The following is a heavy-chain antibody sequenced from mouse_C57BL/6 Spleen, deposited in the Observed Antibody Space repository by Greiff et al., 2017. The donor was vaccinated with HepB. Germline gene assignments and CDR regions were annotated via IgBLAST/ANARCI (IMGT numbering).Heavy chain of an antibody. Sequence: EVQLQQSGPELVKPGASVKMSCKASGYTFTDYNMHWVKQSHGKSLEWIGYINPNNGGTSYNQKFKGKATLTVNKSSSTAYMELRSLTSEESAVYYCARSLYGSSYDYAMDYWGQGTSVTVSS. D-gene: IGHD1-1*01. CDR3: ARSLYGSSYDYAMDY. CDR2: INPNNGGT. CDR1: GYTFTDYN. J-gene: IGHJ4*01. V-gene: IGHV1-22*01.